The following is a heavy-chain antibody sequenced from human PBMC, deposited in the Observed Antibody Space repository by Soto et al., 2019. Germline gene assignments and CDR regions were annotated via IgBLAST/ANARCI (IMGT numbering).Heavy chain of an antibody. D-gene: IGHD6-13*01. J-gene: IGHJ4*02. CDR3: ARCIAALGPIDY. CDR1: GGSISSSSYC. CDR2: IYYSGRT. Sequence: SETLSLTCTVSGGSISSSSYCWGWIRKPPGKGLEWIGSIYYSGRTNYNPSLKSRVTISVDTSKNQFSLKLTSVTAADTAVYYCARCIAALGPIDYWGQGTLVTVSS. V-gene: IGHV4-39*07.